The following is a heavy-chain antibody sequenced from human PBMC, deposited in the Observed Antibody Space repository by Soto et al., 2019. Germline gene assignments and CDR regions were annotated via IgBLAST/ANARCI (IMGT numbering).Heavy chain of an antibody. CDR3: ARTHWVSGTEY. Sequence: SETLSLTCTVSGGSMTGYFWTWTRQSAGKGLEWIGHVYNSGNTDYNPSLASRITMAVDTSKREFSLKVKSVTAADTAVYYCARTHWVSGTEYWGQGTLVTVSS. V-gene: IGHV4-4*07. D-gene: IGHD6-19*01. J-gene: IGHJ4*02. CDR2: VYNSGNT. CDR1: GGSMTGYF.